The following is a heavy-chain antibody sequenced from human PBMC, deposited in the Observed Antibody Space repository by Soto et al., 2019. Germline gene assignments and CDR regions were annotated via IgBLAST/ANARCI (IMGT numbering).Heavy chain of an antibody. Sequence: QVQLQESGPGLVEPSQTLSLGCTVSGDSIRSDGSYWSWIRQHPGKGLEWIGYIYYSGSTYNNPSPNSRVTITADTSKNQFSLNLRSVTAADTAVYFCARVTSYYDTSGYEGWFDPWGQGTLVTVSS. CDR3: ARVTSYYDTSGYEGWFDP. CDR2: IYYSGST. J-gene: IGHJ5*02. CDR1: GDSIRSDGSY. D-gene: IGHD3-22*01. V-gene: IGHV4-31*03.